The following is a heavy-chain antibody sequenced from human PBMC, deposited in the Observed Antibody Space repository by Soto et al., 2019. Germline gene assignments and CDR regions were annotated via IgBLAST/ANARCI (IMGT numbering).Heavy chain of an antibody. Sequence: GGSLRLSCAASGFTVSSNYMSWVRQAPGKGLEWVSGIYSGGSTYYADSVKGRFTISRDNSKNTLYLQMNSLRAEDTAVYYCARDMTTGDAFDIWGQGTMVTVSS. CDR1: GFTVSSNY. CDR3: ARDMTTGDAFDI. J-gene: IGHJ3*02. CDR2: IYSGGST. D-gene: IGHD4-17*01. V-gene: IGHV3-66*01.